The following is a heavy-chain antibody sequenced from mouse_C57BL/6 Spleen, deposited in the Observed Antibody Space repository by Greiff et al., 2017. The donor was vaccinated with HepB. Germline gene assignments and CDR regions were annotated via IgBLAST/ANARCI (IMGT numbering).Heavy chain of an antibody. D-gene: IGHD1-1*01. J-gene: IGHJ1*03. V-gene: IGHV3-3*01. CDR3: ARSTTVVARHWYFDV. CDR1: GFSINSDCY. CDR2: TFYSGIT. Sequence: EVQLQESGPSLVRPSQTLSLTCTVTGFSINSDCYWIWIRQFPGNKLEYIGYTFYSGITYYNPSLESRTYITRDTSKNQFSLKLSSVTTEDTATYYCARSTTVVARHWYFDVWGTGTTVTVSS.